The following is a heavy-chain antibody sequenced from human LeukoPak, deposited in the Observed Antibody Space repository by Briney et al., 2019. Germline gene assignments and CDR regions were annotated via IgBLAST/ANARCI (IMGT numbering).Heavy chain of an antibody. Sequence: PTASVKVSCKASGYTFTDYYMHWVRQAPGQGLEWMGWINPNSGDTNYAQKFQGRVTVTRDTSISTAYMELSRLRSDDTAVYYCARGGLRGSYYEYFHHWGQGTLVSVSS. J-gene: IGHJ1*01. V-gene: IGHV1-2*02. CDR2: INPNSGDT. D-gene: IGHD1-26*01. CDR1: GYTFTDYY. CDR3: ARGGLRGSYYEYFHH.